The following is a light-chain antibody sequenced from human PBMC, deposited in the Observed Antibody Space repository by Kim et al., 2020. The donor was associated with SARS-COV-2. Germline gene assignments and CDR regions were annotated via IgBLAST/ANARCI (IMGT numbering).Light chain of an antibody. J-gene: IGLJ2*01. CDR2: DVT. Sequence: QSALTQPASVSGSPGQSITISCTGTSSDVGGYNYVSWYQQHPGKAPKVIIYDVTIRPSGVSNRFSGSKSGNTASLTISGLQAEDESDYYCSSFTSSSTVIFGGGTQLTVL. CDR3: SSFTSSSTVI. V-gene: IGLV2-14*03. CDR1: SSDVGGYNY.